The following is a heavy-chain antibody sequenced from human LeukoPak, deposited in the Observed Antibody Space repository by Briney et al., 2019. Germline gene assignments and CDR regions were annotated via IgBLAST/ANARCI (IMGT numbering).Heavy chain of an antibody. D-gene: IGHD4-17*01. CDR3: ARDTSVTTFPSNWFDP. J-gene: IGHJ5*02. V-gene: IGHV4-34*01. CDR1: GGSFSGYY. CDR2: INHSGST. Sequence: SETLSLTCAVYGGSFSGYYWSWIRQPPGKGLEWIGEINHSGSTNYNPSLKSRVTISVDTSKNQFSLKLSSVTAADTAVYYCARDTSVTTFPSNWFDPWGQGTLVTVSS.